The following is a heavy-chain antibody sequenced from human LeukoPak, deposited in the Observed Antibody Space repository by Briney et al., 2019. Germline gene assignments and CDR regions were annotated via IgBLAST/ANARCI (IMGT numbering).Heavy chain of an antibody. CDR1: GGSISSGGYY. CDR2: IYYSGST. Sequence: SQTLSLTCTVSGGSISSGGYYWSWLRQHPGTGLEWVGYIYYSGSTYYNPSLKSRVTISVDTSKNQFSLKLSSVTAADTAVYYCARGYYDFWSGYYLWGQGTLVTVSS. V-gene: IGHV4-31*03. D-gene: IGHD3-3*01. CDR3: ARGYYDFWSGYYL. J-gene: IGHJ4*02.